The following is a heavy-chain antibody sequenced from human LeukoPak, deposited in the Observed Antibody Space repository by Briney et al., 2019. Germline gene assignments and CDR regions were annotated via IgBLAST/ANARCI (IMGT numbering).Heavy chain of an antibody. CDR1: GGIFSSYA. CDR3: ARTCSSGELLTLDY. D-gene: IGHD3-10*01. J-gene: IGHJ4*02. V-gene: IGHV1-2*04. CDR2: INPNSGGT. Sequence: VKVSCKASGGIFSSYAISWVRQAPGQGLEWMGWINPNSGGTNYAQKFQGWVTMTRDTSISTAYMELSRLRSDDTAVYYCARTCSSGELLTLDYWGQGTLVTVSS.